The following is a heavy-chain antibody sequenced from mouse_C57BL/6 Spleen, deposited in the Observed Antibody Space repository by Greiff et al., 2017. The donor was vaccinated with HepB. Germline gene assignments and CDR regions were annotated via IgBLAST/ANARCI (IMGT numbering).Heavy chain of an antibody. CDR3: VKDQDYEYEGAWFAY. CDR2: IRNKANGYTT. Sequence: EVKVMESGGGLVQPGASLRLSCSASGFSFTDYYMSWVRQPPGKALEWLALIRNKANGYTTEYTASVKGRFTISTDNYQNILYLQMNTLRAEDSATDYCVKDQDYEYEGAWFAYWGQGTLVTVSA. V-gene: IGHV7-4*01. J-gene: IGHJ3*01. CDR1: GFSFTDYY. D-gene: IGHD2-4*01.